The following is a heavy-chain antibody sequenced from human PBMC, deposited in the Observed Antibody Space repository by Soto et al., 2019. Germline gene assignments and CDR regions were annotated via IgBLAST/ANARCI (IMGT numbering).Heavy chain of an antibody. Sequence: SVKVSCKASGGTFSSYAISWVRQAPGQGLEWMGGIIPIFGTANYAQKFQGRVTITADESTSTAYMELSSLRSEDTAVYYCARLDTAYPEQEYYYYGMDVWGQGTTVTVSS. CDR3: ARLDTAYPEQEYYYYGMDV. D-gene: IGHD5-18*01. CDR1: GGTFSSYA. V-gene: IGHV1-69*13. CDR2: IIPIFGTA. J-gene: IGHJ6*02.